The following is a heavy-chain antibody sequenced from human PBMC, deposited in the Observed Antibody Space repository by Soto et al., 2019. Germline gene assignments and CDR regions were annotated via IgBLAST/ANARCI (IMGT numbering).Heavy chain of an antibody. CDR3: ARLTQGYCSGGSGASTTRTFDY. D-gene: IGHD2-15*01. V-gene: IGHV4-31*03. CDR2: IYYSGTT. Sequence: QVQLQESGPGLVKPSQTLSLTCTVSGGSISSGGYYWSWIRQHPGKGLEWIGYIYYSGTTYYNPSLKSRVTISVDTSKHQFSLKLSSVTAADTAVYYCARLTQGYCSGGSGASTTRTFDYWGQGTLVTVSS. CDR1: GGSISSGGYY. J-gene: IGHJ4*02.